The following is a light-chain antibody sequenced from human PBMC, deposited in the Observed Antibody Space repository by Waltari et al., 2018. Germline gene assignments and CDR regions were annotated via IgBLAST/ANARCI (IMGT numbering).Light chain of an antibody. Sequence: QLLLTQTPSASASLGASVKLACTLSSGHSSDPIEWHQQQPDKGPRYLMKFNSVGSHIKGDGSPDRFSGSGSGAARYLTISSLQSEDEADYYCQTGGFSIWVVGGGTKLTFL. CDR3: QTGGFSIWV. CDR2: FNSVGSH. J-gene: IGLJ3*02. CDR1: SGHSSDP. V-gene: IGLV4-69*01.